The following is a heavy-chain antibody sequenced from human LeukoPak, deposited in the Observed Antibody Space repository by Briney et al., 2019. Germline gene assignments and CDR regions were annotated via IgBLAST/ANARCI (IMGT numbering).Heavy chain of an antibody. CDR3: AKDQGYCSSTSCYGDAFDI. V-gene: IGHV3-23*01. D-gene: IGHD2-2*01. Sequence: GGSLRLSCAASGFTFSSYAMSWVRQAPGKGLEWVSAISGSGGSTYYADSVKGRFTISRDNSKNTPYLQMNSLRAEDTAVYYCAKDQGYCSSTSCYGDAFDIWGQGTMVTVSS. CDR2: ISGSGGST. J-gene: IGHJ3*02. CDR1: GFTFSSYA.